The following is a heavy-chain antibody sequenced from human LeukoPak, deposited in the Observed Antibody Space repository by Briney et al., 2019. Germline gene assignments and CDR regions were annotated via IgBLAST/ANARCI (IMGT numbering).Heavy chain of an antibody. CDR1: GFTFSSYG. Sequence: GGSLRLSCAASGFTFSSYGMHWVRQAPGKGLEWVAFIRYDGSNKYYADSVKGRFTISRDNSKNTLYLQMNSLRAEDTAVYYCAKDYSSSWYSYAYYFDYWGQGTLVAVSS. J-gene: IGHJ4*02. CDR2: IRYDGSNK. D-gene: IGHD6-13*01. V-gene: IGHV3-30*02. CDR3: AKDYSSSWYSYAYYFDY.